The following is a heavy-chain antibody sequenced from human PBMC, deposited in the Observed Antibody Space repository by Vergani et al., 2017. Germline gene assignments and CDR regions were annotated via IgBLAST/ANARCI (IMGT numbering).Heavy chain of an antibody. J-gene: IGHJ4*02. CDR1: GFTFSSYA. CDR2: ISGSGGST. V-gene: IGHV3-23*01. Sequence: EVQLLESGGGLVQPGGSLRLSCAASGFTFSSYAMSWVRQAPGKGLEWVSAISGSGGSTYYADSVKGRFTISRDNSKNTLYLQMNSLRAEDTAVYYCTNTPTRSPALEWLPPDCDYWGQGTLVTVSS. D-gene: IGHD3-3*01. CDR3: TNTPTRSPALEWLPPDCDY.